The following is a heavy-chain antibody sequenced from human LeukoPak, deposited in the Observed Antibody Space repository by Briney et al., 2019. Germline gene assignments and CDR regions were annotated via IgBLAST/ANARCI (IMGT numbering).Heavy chain of an antibody. J-gene: IGHJ6*02. CDR3: ARDPHPYYSYYYGMDV. CDR2: INHSGST. Sequence: SETLSLTCAVYGGSFSGYYWSWIRQPPGKGLEWIGEINHSGSTNYNPALKSRVTISVDTSKNQFSLKLSSVTAADTAVYYCARDPHPYYSYYYGMDVWGQGTTVTVSS. V-gene: IGHV4-34*01. CDR1: GGSFSGYY.